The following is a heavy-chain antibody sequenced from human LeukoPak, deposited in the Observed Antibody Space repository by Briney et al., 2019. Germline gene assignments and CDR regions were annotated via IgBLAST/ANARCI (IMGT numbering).Heavy chain of an antibody. V-gene: IGHV5-10-1*01. CDR2: IDPSDSYT. CDR1: GYSFTSYW. D-gene: IGHD3-10*01. Sequence: WASLKISCKGSGYSFTSYWISWVRQMPGKGLGWMVRIDPSDSYTNYSPSFQGHVTISADKSISTAYLQWSSLKASDTAMYYCARHGYGSDAEYFQHWGQGTLVTVSS. CDR3: ARHGYGSDAEYFQH. J-gene: IGHJ1*01.